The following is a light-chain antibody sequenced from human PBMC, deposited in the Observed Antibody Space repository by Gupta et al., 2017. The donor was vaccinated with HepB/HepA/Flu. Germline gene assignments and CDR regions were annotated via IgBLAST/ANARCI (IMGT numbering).Light chain of an antibody. CDR3: VGWDDSLSGYV. Sequence: QPVLPQPPSASGTPGQRVTISCSGSSTNIGNDNAYWYQQLPGTAPKLLIYNDNQRPSGVPDRFSGSKSGTKASLAISGLRSEDEADDYCVGWDDSLSGYVFGAGTKVTVL. CDR1: STNIGNDN. V-gene: IGLV1-47*02. J-gene: IGLJ1*01. CDR2: NDN.